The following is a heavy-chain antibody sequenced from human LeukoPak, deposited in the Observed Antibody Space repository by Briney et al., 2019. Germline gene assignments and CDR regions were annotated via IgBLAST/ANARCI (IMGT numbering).Heavy chain of an antibody. CDR3: AKGDSYGYGGWFDP. D-gene: IGHD5-18*01. J-gene: IGHJ5*02. CDR1: GFTFSSYG. V-gene: IGHV3-33*06. CDR2: IWYDGSNK. Sequence: PGGSLRLSCAASGFTFSSYGMHWVRQAPGKGLEWVAVIWYDGSNKYYADSVKGRFTISRDNSKNTLYLQMNSLRAEDTAVYYCAKGDSYGYGGWFDPWGQGTLVTVSS.